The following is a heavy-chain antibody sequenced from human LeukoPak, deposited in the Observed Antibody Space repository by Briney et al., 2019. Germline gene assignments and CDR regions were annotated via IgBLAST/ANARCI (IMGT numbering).Heavy chain of an antibody. CDR3: AKGDSSSEDY. V-gene: IGHV3-53*01. J-gene: IGHJ4*02. CDR2: IYSGGTT. D-gene: IGHD6-6*01. CDR1: GFTVSSNY. Sequence: GGSLRLSCATSGFTVSSNYMSWVRQAPGRGLEWVPVIYSGGTTYYADSVKGRSTISRDNSKNTLYLQMNSLRAEDTAVYYCAKGDSSSEDYWGQGTLVTVSS.